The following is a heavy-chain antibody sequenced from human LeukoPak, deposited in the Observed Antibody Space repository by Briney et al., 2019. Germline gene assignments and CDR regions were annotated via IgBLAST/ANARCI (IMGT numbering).Heavy chain of an antibody. J-gene: IGHJ4*02. D-gene: IGHD6-19*01. CDR3: ARHSLAVAGFKFDY. CDR1: GGSISSSSYY. Sequence: SETLSLTCTVSGGSISSSSYYLGWIRQPPGKGLEWIGSIYYSGSTYYNPSLKSRVTISVDTSKNQFSLKLSSVTAADTAVYYCARHSLAVAGFKFDYWGQGTLVTVSS. CDR2: IYYSGST. V-gene: IGHV4-39*01.